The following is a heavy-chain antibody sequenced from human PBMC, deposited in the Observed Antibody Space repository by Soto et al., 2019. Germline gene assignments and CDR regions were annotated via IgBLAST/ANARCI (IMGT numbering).Heavy chain of an antibody. Sequence: GASVKVSCKASGGTFSSYAISWVRQAPGQGLEWMGGIIPIFGTANYAQKFQGRVTITADESTSTAYMELSSLRSEDTAVYYCARRSGSYYESFYYYYYYGMDVWGQGTTVTVSS. CDR1: GGTFSSYA. V-gene: IGHV1-69*13. J-gene: IGHJ6*02. CDR2: IIPIFGTA. CDR3: ARRSGSYYESFYYYYYYGMDV. D-gene: IGHD1-26*01.